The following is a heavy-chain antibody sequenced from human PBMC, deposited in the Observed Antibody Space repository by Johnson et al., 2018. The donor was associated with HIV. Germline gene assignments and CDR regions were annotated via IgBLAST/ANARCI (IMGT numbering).Heavy chain of an antibody. CDR3: ARAPEVRGIDAFDI. J-gene: IGHJ3*02. Sequence: QVQLVESGGGLVNPGGSLRLSCAASGFSFSDYYMSWIRQAPGKGLEWVSYITSSGSTLYYAVSVKGRFTTSRDNAKNSLSLQINILTAEDTAVYYCARAPEVRGIDAFDIWGQGTMVTVS. D-gene: IGHD3-10*01. CDR1: GFSFSDYY. V-gene: IGHV3-11*04. CDR2: ITSSGSTL.